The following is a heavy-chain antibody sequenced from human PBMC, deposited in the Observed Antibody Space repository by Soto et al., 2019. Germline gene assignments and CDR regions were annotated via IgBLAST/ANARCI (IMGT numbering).Heavy chain of an antibody. CDR1: GYSFTSYR. CDR2: IDPSDSYT. V-gene: IGHV5-10-1*01. Sequence: PGESLKISCKGSGYSFTSYRISWVRQMPGKGLEWMGRIDPSDSYTNYSPSFQGHVTISADKSISTAYLQWSSLKASDTAMYYCARRLAAAVPGPNYYYYGMDVWGQGTTVTVSS. CDR3: ARRLAAAVPGPNYYYYGMDV. D-gene: IGHD6-13*01. J-gene: IGHJ6*02.